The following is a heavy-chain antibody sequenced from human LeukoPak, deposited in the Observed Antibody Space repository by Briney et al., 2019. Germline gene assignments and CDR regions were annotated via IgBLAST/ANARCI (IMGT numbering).Heavy chain of an antibody. D-gene: IGHD6-13*01. CDR3: AKRSGYSSTGYYFDY. V-gene: IGHV3-23*01. J-gene: IGHJ4*02. Sequence: PAGGSLRLSCAASVFTFSSYEMKWVRQATGKGLEWVASNSGSGTSTYYAGSVKGRFTISRDNSKNTLYLQMNSLRVEDTAVYYCAKRSGYSSTGYYFDYWGQGTLVTVSS. CDR1: VFTFSSYE. CDR2: NSGSGTST.